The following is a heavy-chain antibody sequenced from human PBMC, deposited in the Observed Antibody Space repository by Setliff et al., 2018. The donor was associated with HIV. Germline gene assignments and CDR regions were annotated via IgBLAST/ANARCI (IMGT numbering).Heavy chain of an antibody. D-gene: IGHD3-3*01. J-gene: IGHJ3*02. V-gene: IGHV4-4*09. CDR3: ARDRSGTSYAGDDAFDI. Sequence: PSETLSLTCTVSGGSISSYYWSWIRQSPGKGLEWIGYIYISGSTNYNPSLKSRVTISVDTSKNQFSLKLSSVTAADTAVYYCARDRSGTSYAGDDAFDIWGQGTMVTVSS. CDR1: GGSISSYY. CDR2: IYISGST.